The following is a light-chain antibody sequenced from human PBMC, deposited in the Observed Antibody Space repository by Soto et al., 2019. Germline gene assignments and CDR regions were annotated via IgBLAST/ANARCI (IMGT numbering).Light chain of an antibody. CDR3: QQYISYSLT. Sequence: DIQMTQSPSTLSASVGDRVTITCRASQSISTWLAWYQQKPGQAPRLLIYDASSLESGVPSRFSGSRSGTDFTLTISSLQPDDFATYYCQQYISYSLTFGQGTKVEIK. CDR2: DAS. J-gene: IGKJ1*01. CDR1: QSISTW. V-gene: IGKV1-5*01.